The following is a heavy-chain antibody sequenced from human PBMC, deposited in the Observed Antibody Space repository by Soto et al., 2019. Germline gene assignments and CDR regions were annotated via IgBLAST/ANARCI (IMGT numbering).Heavy chain of an antibody. J-gene: IGHJ4*02. CDR3: ASSDYDILINY. CDR2: INAGNGNT. Sequence: ASVKVSCEDSGYTLTSYAMHWVRQAPGQRLEWMGWINAGNGNTKYSQKFQGRVTITRDTSASTAYMELSSLRSEDTAVYYCASSDYDILINYWGQGTLVTVSS. D-gene: IGHD3-9*01. V-gene: IGHV1-3*01. CDR1: GYTLTSYA.